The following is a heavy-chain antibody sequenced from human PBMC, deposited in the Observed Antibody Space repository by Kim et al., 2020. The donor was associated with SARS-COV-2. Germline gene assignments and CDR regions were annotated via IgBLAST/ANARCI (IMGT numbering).Heavy chain of an antibody. V-gene: IGHV3-23*01. D-gene: IGHD3-10*01. CDR3: AKDGPLWFGTSLDY. Sequence: GGSLRLSCAASGFTFSSNAMSWVRQAPGKGLEWVSAISCSGGSTYYADSVKGRFTISRDNSKNTLYLQMNSLRAEDTAVYYCAKDGPLWFGTSLDYWGQGTLVTVSS. J-gene: IGHJ4*02. CDR2: ISCSGGST. CDR1: GFTFSSNA.